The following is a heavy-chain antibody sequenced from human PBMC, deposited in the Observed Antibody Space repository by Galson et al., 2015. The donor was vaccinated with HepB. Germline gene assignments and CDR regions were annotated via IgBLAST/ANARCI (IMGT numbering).Heavy chain of an antibody. D-gene: IGHD5-18*01. Sequence: SLRLSCAASGFTFSSYAMSWVRQAPGKGLEWVSAISGSGGSTYYADSVKGRFTISRDNSKNTLYLQMNSLRAEDTAVYYCAKDGKAMVPYYYGMDVWGQGTTVTVSS. CDR2: ISGSGGST. J-gene: IGHJ6*02. CDR3: AKDGKAMVPYYYGMDV. CDR1: GFTFSSYA. V-gene: IGHV3-23*01.